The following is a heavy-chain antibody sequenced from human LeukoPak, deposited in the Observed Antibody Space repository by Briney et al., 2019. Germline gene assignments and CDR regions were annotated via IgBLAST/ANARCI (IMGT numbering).Heavy chain of an antibody. Sequence: SETLSLTCAVYGGSFSGYYWSWIRQPPGKGLEWIGEINHSGSTNYNPSPKSRVTISVDTSKNQFSLKLSSVTAADTAVYYCARAGAVGAPYYYYGMDVWGQGTTVTVSS. CDR2: INHSGST. D-gene: IGHD1-26*01. CDR1: GGSFSGYY. CDR3: ARAGAVGAPYYYYGMDV. V-gene: IGHV4-34*01. J-gene: IGHJ6*02.